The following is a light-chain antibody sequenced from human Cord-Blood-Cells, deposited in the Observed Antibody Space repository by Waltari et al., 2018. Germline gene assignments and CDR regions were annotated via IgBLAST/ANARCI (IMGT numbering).Light chain of an antibody. Sequence: EIVLTQSPATLSLSPGERATLPCRASQSVSSYLAWYQQKPGQAPRLLIYDASNRATGIPARFSGSGSGTDFTLTISSLEPEDFAVYYCQQRSKWTFGQGTKVEIK. V-gene: IGKV3-11*01. CDR1: QSVSSY. CDR2: DAS. J-gene: IGKJ1*01. CDR3: QQRSKWT.